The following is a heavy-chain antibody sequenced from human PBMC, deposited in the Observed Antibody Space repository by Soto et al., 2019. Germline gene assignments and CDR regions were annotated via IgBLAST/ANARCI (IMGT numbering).Heavy chain of an antibody. J-gene: IGHJ4*02. V-gene: IGHV4-59*01. CDR1: GGSITGYY. CDR3: ARSGDSFGFTDY. CDR2: VFYKGNT. D-gene: IGHD5-18*01. Sequence: QVQLQESGPGLVKPSETLSLTCTVSGGSITGYYWTWIRQPPGKGLEWIGSVFYKGNTNYNPSLKGRVTISVDTSANQFSLRLSSVTAADTAVYYCARSGDSFGFTDYWGQGTLVTVSS.